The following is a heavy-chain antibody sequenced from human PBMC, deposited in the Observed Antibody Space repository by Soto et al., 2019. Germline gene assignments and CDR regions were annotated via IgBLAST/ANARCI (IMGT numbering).Heavy chain of an antibody. J-gene: IGHJ3*01. Sequence: EVQLVESGGGLIQPGDSLRLSCVASGFSVSNNYMTWVRQAPGKGLEWVSVLYSIGTRYYADSGQGRFTISIDNSKNTLYLQMNSLRAEDTAVYYCARDLRQGWELNSSGGFDVWGHGTKVTVSS. CDR1: GFSVSNNY. D-gene: IGHD1-26*01. V-gene: IGHV3-53*01. CDR3: ARDLRQGWELNSSGGFDV. CDR2: LYSIGTR.